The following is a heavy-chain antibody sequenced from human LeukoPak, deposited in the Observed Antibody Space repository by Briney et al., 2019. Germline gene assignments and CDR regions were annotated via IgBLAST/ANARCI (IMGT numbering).Heavy chain of an antibody. CDR3: ARGLGYCTSTTCLLPFYY. V-gene: IGHV3-53*01. J-gene: IGHJ4*02. D-gene: IGHD2-2*01. Sequence: GGSLRLSCAASGFTFSTYYMTWVRQAPGKGLECVSVIYSGGSTYCADSVKGRFTVSRDNSKNTLYLQMNSLRAEDTAMYYCARGLGYCTSTTCLLPFYYWGQGTLVTVSS. CDR2: IYSGGST. CDR1: GFTFSTYY.